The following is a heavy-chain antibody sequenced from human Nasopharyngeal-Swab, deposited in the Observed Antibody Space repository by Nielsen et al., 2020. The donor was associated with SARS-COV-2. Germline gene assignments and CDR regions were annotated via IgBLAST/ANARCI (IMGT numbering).Heavy chain of an antibody. V-gene: IGHV4-31*03. Sequence: SETLSLTCTVSGGSISSGGYYWSWIRQHQGKGLEWIGYIYYSGSTYYNPSLKSRVTISVDTSKNQFSLKLSSVTAADTAVYYCARDAGSGFGYYYGMDVWGQGTTVTVSS. CDR3: ARDAGSGFGYYYGMDV. CDR2: IYYSGST. D-gene: IGHD3-10*01. J-gene: IGHJ6*02. CDR1: GGSISSGGYY.